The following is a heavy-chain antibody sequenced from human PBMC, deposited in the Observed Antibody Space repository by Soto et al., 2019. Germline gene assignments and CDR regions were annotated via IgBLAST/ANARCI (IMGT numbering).Heavy chain of an antibody. J-gene: IGHJ6*02. CDR3: AIQQVGYFEQDFDYYGMDV. CDR2: IYPGDSKT. D-gene: IGHD3-9*01. Sequence: GESLKISCRGSGYTFTDYWIVWVRQMPGKGLEWMGVIYPGDSKTKYSPSFQGQVTLSADKSITTAYLQWSSLKASDTAVYYCAIQQVGYFEQDFDYYGMDVWGQRTTVTVSS. V-gene: IGHV5-51*01. CDR1: GYTFTDYW.